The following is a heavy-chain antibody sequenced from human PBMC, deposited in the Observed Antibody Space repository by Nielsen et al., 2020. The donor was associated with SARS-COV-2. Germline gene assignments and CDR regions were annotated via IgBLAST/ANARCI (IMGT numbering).Heavy chain of an antibody. Sequence: GGFLRLSCAASGFTFSSYGMHWVRQAPGKGLEWVAVIWYDGSNKYYADSVKGRFTISRDNSKNTLYLQMNSLRAEDTAVYYCASELVPGYYGMDVWGQGTTVTVSS. D-gene: IGHD6-13*01. J-gene: IGHJ6*02. CDR1: GFTFSSYG. V-gene: IGHV3-33*01. CDR2: IWYDGSNK. CDR3: ASELVPGYYGMDV.